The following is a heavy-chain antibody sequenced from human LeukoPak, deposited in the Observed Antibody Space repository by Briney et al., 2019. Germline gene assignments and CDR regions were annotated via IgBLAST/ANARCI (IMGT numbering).Heavy chain of an antibody. CDR1: GLTFSSYA. Sequence: GGSLRLSCAASGLTFSSYAMSWVRQAPGKGLKWVSGISGSGGNTYYADSVKGRFIISRDNSKTTLYLQMNGLRAEDTAVYYCAKDQTKNGGDAFDIWGQGTMVTVSS. J-gene: IGHJ3*02. D-gene: IGHD4-23*01. V-gene: IGHV3-23*01. CDR2: ISGSGGNT. CDR3: AKDQTKNGGDAFDI.